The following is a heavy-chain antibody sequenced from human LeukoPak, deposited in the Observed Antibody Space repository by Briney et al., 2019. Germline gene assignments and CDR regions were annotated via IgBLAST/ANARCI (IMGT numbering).Heavy chain of an antibody. CDR3: ARLSTYYAFDI. CDR1: GFTFSNYG. D-gene: IGHD1-26*01. V-gene: IGHV3-21*01. J-gene: IGHJ3*02. CDR2: ISPSSNYI. Sequence: GGSLRLSCAASGFTFSNYGMNWVRQAPGKGLEWVSSISPSSNYIYYADSVKGRFTISRDNAKNSLYLQMNSLRAEDTAVYYCARLSTYYAFDIWAQGTMVSVSS.